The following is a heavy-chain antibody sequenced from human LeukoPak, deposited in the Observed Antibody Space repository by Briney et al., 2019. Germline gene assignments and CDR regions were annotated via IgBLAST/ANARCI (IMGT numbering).Heavy chain of an antibody. J-gene: IGHJ4*02. CDR2: ISSSSSYI. D-gene: IGHD1-26*01. V-gene: IGHV3-21*01. CDR1: GFTFSSYS. Sequence: GGSLRLSCAASGFTFSSYSMNWVRQAPGKGLEWVSSISSSSSYIYYADSVKGRFTISRNNAKNSLYLQMNSLRAEDTAVYYCARHGIVGANGFDYWGQGTLVTVSS. CDR3: ARHGIVGANGFDY.